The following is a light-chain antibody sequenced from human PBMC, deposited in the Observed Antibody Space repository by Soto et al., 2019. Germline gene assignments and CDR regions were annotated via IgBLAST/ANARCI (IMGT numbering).Light chain of an antibody. CDR3: PTSGIYPLSL. CDR2: DAS. J-gene: IGKJ3*01. V-gene: IGKV3-20*01. Sequence: EFVLTQSPRTLSLSPGQRATLSCSASQTVRNDYLAWYQQKPGQAPRLLIYDASSRATGIPDRFSGGGSGTDFTLTISRLEPEDFVVYYSPTSGIYPLSLFGP. CDR1: QTVRNDY.